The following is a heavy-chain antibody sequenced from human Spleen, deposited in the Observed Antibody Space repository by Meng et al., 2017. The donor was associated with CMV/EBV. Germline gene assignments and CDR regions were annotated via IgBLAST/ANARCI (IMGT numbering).Heavy chain of an antibody. CDR3: ARSRRGKGGYTNPSSKIAEADIVGGDFDY. D-gene: IGHD6-13*01. V-gene: IGHV3-30*03. Sequence: GGSLRLSCAASGFSFSTCGMHWVRQAPGKWLEWVAFIQYDGSDEYYADSVKGRFTISRDNSKNTLYLQMNSLRAEDTAVYYCARSRRGKGGYTNPSSKIAEADIVGGDFDYWGQGTLVTVSS. J-gene: IGHJ4*02. CDR1: GFSFSTCG. CDR2: IQYDGSDE.